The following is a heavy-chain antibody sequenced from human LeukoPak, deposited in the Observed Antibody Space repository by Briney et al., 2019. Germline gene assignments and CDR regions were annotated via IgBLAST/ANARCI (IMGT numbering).Heavy chain of an antibody. J-gene: IGHJ3*02. D-gene: IGHD3-10*01. Sequence: GASVKVSCKASGYTFTSYDINWVRQATGQGLEWMGWMNPNSGNTGYAQKFQGRVTMTRNTSISTAYMELSSLRSEDTAVYYCASDYYGSGSYYNDPPDAFDIWGQGTMVTVSS. CDR3: ASDYYGSGSYYNDPPDAFDI. CDR2: MNPNSGNT. CDR1: GYTFTSYD. V-gene: IGHV1-8*01.